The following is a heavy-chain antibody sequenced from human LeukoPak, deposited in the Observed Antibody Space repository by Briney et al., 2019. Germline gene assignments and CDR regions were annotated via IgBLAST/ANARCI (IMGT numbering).Heavy chain of an antibody. CDR1: GGTFSSYA. Sequence: GASVKVSCKASGGTFSSYAISWVRQAPGQGLEWMGWVSAYNGNTNYAQKLQGRVTMTTDTSTSTAYMELRSLRSDDTAVYYCARVGNIAAALYYFDYWGQGTLVTVSS. V-gene: IGHV1-18*01. J-gene: IGHJ4*02. CDR3: ARVGNIAAALYYFDY. D-gene: IGHD6-13*01. CDR2: VSAYNGNT.